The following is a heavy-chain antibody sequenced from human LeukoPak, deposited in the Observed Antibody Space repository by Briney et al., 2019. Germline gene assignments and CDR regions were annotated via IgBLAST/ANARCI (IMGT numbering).Heavy chain of an antibody. Sequence: ASVKVSCKASGYTFTSYAMNWVRQAPGQGLEWMGWMNPNSGDTNHAQKFQGRVTMTRDTSISTAYMELSRLRSDDTAVYYCARVGITMVRGVRYNWFDPWGQGTLVTVSS. CDR3: ARVGITMVRGVRYNWFDP. D-gene: IGHD3-10*01. V-gene: IGHV1-2*02. CDR2: MNPNSGDT. CDR1: GYTFTSYA. J-gene: IGHJ5*02.